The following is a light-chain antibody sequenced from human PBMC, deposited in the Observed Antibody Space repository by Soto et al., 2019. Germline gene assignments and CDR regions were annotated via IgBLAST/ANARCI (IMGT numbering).Light chain of an antibody. CDR3: LQSYRTPLT. Sequence: DIVMTQAPDSLAVSLGERATLNCKSTKDVFSRSNNKHYLSWYQQKPGKAPNLLIFGASTLQSGVPSRFSGSGSGTDFTLTISSLQPEDFATYYCLQSYRTPLTFGGGTKVDIK. CDR2: GAS. CDR1: KDVFSRSNNKHY. V-gene: IGKV4-1*01. J-gene: IGKJ4*01.